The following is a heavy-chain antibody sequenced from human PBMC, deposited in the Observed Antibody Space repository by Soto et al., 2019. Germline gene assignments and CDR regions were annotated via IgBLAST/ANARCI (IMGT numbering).Heavy chain of an antibody. V-gene: IGHV3-23*01. CDR3: AKSEPYGSGSYYFDY. CDR1: GFTFSSNA. CDR2: ISGGGGAT. Sequence: EVQLLESGGGLVQPGGSLRLSCTASGFTFSSNAMSWVRQAPGKGLEWVSGISGGGGATYYADSVKGRFTISRDNSKNTLYLQMNSLRAEDTVIYYCAKSEPYGSGSYYFDYWGQGTLVTVSS. D-gene: IGHD1-26*01. J-gene: IGHJ4*02.